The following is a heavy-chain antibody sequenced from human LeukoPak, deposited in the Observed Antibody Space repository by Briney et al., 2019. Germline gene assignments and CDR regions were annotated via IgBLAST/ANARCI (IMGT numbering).Heavy chain of an antibody. CDR1: GFTFSSFA. V-gene: IGHV3-23*01. Sequence: PGGSLRLSCAASGFTFSSFAMSWVRQAPGKGLEWVSAISGSGGSTYYADSVKGRFTISRDNSKNTLYLQMNSLRAEDTAVYYCAKGRSGLGYCSSTSCYVPEDAALDYWGQGTLVTVSS. D-gene: IGHD2-2*01. CDR3: AKGRSGLGYCSSTSCYVPEDAALDY. J-gene: IGHJ4*02. CDR2: ISGSGGST.